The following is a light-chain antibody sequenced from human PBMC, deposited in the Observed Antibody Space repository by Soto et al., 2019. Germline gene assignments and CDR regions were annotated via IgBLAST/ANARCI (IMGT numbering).Light chain of an antibody. J-gene: IGLJ1*01. CDR2: EVS. V-gene: IGLV2-14*01. Sequence: QSVLTQPASVSGSPGQSINISCTGTSSDVGGYNYVSWYQQHPGKAPKLMIYEVSNRPSGVSNRFSGSKSGNTASLTISGLQAEDEADYYCSSYTSRSTGVFGTGTKLTVL. CDR3: SSYTSRSTGV. CDR1: SSDVGGYNY.